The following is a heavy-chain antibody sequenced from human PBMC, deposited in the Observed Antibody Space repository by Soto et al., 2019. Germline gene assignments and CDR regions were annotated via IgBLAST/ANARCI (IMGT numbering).Heavy chain of an antibody. CDR2: INPKSGGT. CDR1: GYTFTVYY. D-gene: IGHD1-26*01. CDR3: ARDLAKGGGSAGFDY. V-gene: IGHV1-2*02. Sequence: EASVKVSCKASGYTFTVYYMHWVRQAAGQGLEWVGWINPKSGGTMYPQKFQGRVTMTWDTSISTAYMAMTRLRSDDTAVYYCARDLAKGGGSAGFDYWGQGTLVTVSS. J-gene: IGHJ4*02.